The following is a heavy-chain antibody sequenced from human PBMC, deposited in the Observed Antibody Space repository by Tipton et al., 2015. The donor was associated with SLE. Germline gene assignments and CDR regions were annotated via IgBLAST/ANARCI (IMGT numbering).Heavy chain of an antibody. J-gene: IGHJ4*02. CDR2: IYHSGST. CDR3: ARDLVRGVSGGY. D-gene: IGHD3-10*01. V-gene: IGHV4-38-2*02. CDR1: GYSISSGYY. Sequence: TLSLTCAVSGYSISSGYYWGWIRQPPGKGLEWIGSIYHSGSTYYNPSLKSRVTISVDTSKNQFSLKLSSVTAADTAVYYCARDLVRGVSGGYWGQGTLVTVSS.